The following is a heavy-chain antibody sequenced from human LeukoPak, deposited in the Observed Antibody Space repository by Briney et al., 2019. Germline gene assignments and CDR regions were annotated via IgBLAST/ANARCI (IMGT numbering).Heavy chain of an antibody. CDR3: ATTNCSGGSCYPDWFDP. CDR2: IFVGSGNT. Sequence: SVKVSCKASGFTFTSSAMQWLRQARGQRLEWIGWIFVGSGNTNYAQKFQERVTITRDMSTSTAYMELSSLRSEDTAVYYCATTNCSGGSCYPDWFDPWGQGTLVTVSS. D-gene: IGHD2-15*01. J-gene: IGHJ5*02. CDR1: GFTFTSSA. V-gene: IGHV1-58*02.